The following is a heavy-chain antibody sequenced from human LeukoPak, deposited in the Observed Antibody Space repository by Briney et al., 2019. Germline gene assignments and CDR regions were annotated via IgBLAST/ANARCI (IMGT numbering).Heavy chain of an antibody. CDR2: ISGSGGST. D-gene: IGHD3-22*01. J-gene: IGHJ4*02. CDR3: AKTRRLNTMIVGGKENYFDY. CDR1: GFTFSSYA. V-gene: IGHV3-23*01. Sequence: GGSLRLSCAASGFTFSSYAMSWVRQAPGKGLEWVSAISGSGGSTYYADSVKGRFTISRDNSKNTLYLQMNSLRAEDTAVYYCAKTRRLNTMIVGGKENYFDYWGQGTLVTVSS.